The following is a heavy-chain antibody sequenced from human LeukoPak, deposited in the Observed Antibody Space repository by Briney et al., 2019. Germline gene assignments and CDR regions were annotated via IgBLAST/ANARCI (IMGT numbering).Heavy chain of an antibody. Sequence: GASVKVSCKASGYTFTSYYMHWVRQAPGQGLEWMGIINPSGGSTSYAQKFQGRVTMTRDTSTSTVYMELSSLRSDDTAVYYCARDIRLADYGYKRFDYWGQGTLVTVSS. CDR2: INPSGGST. D-gene: IGHD4-17*01. V-gene: IGHV1-46*01. J-gene: IGHJ4*02. CDR3: ARDIRLADYGYKRFDY. CDR1: GYTFTSYY.